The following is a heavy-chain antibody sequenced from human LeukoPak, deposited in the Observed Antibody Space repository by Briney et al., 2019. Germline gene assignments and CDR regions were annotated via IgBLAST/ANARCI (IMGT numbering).Heavy chain of an antibody. CDR2: INPNSGGT. D-gene: IGHD5-12*01. CDR1: GYTFTGYY. J-gene: IGHJ4*02. V-gene: IGHV1-2*04. Sequence: ASVKVSCKASGYTFTGYYMHWVRQAPGQGLEWMGWINPNSGGTNYAQKFQGWVTMTRDTSISTAYMELSRLRSDDTAVYYCARTALGGYSGYDEFDYWGQGTLVTVSS. CDR3: ARTALGGYSGYDEFDY.